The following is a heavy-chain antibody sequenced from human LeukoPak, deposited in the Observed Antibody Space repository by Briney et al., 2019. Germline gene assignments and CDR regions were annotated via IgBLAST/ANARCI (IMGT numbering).Heavy chain of an antibody. D-gene: IGHD2-2*01. J-gene: IGHJ5*02. CDR1: GDSVTSNSVA. V-gene: IGHV6-1*01. CDR3: ARRLTQYDCFDP. CDR2: TYYRSTWYN. Sequence: SQTLSLTCAISGDSVTSNSVAWNWIRQSPSRGLEWLGRTYYRSTWYNDYAVSVRGRITVNPDTSKNQFSLHLNSVTPEDTAVYYCARRLTQYDCFDPWGQGILVTVSS.